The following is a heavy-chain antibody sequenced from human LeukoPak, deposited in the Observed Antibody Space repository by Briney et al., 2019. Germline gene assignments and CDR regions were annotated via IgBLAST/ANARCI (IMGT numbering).Heavy chain of an antibody. D-gene: IGHD6-6*01. V-gene: IGHV1-2*02. Sequence: ASVKVSCKASGYTFASYYIHWVRQAPGQGLEWMGWINPNSGGTSSAQKFQGRVTMTTDTSIRTAYLELSRLRSDATAFYYCAREGEYSTSQSWFDPWGQGTLVTVSS. CDR2: INPNSGGT. CDR3: AREGEYSTSQSWFDP. CDR1: GYTFASYY. J-gene: IGHJ5*02.